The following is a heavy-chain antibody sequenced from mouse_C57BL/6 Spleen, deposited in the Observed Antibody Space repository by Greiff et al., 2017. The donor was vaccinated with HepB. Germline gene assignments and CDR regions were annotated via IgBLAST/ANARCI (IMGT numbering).Heavy chain of an antibody. Sequence: VQLKESGGDLVKPGGSLKLSCAASGFTFSSYGMSWVRQTPDKRLEWVATISSGGSYTYYPDSVKGRFTISRDNAKNTLYLQMSSLKSEDTAMYYCARHETTVVGVDYWGQGTSVTVSS. V-gene: IGHV5-6*01. D-gene: IGHD1-1*01. CDR1: GFTFSSYG. J-gene: IGHJ4*01. CDR3: ARHETTVVGVDY. CDR2: ISSGGSYT.